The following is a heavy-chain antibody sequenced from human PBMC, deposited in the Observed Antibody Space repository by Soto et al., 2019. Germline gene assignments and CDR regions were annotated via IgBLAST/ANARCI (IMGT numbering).Heavy chain of an antibody. Sequence: QVQLQESGPGLVKLSQTLSLTCTVSGGSISRGGYYGRWIRQHPGKGLEWIGYIYYSGSTYYNPSLKSRVNISVDTSKNQFSLKLSSVTAADTAVYYCARDVKSAAPRGVNYYYGMDVWGQGTTVTVSS. V-gene: IGHV4-31*03. CDR1: GGSISRGGYY. CDR2: IYYSGST. D-gene: IGHD3-10*01. CDR3: ARDVKSAAPRGVNYYYGMDV. J-gene: IGHJ6*02.